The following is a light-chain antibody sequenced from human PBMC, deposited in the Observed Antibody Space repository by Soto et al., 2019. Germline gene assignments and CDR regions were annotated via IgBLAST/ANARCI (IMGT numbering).Light chain of an antibody. CDR1: SSNIGNNF. Sequence: QAVLTQPPSVSAAPGETVTISCSGSSSNIGNNFVSWYQRLPGAAPKLLIYDNNQRPSGIPDRFSGSKSGTSATLGITGLQTGDEAEYFCATRDDSQSAVFGVGTKVTVL. CDR2: DNN. CDR3: ATRDDSQSAV. J-gene: IGLJ3*02. V-gene: IGLV1-51*02.